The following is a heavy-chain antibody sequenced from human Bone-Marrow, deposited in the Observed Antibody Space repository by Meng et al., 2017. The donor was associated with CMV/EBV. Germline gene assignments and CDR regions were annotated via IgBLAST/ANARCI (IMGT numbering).Heavy chain of an antibody. Sequence: GESLKISCAASGLTFSSYAMYWVRQAPGKGPEWVAVISYDGSNIKYADSVKGRFTISRDNSKNTLFLQMNRLRAEDTAVYYCARESPVARPDYWGQGTLVTVSS. CDR3: ARESPVARPDY. V-gene: IGHV3-30-3*01. CDR1: GLTFSSYA. J-gene: IGHJ4*02. CDR2: ISYDGSNI. D-gene: IGHD2-15*01.